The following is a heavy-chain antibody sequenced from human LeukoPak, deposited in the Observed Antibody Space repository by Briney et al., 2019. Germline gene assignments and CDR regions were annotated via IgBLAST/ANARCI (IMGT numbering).Heavy chain of an antibody. D-gene: IGHD1-26*01. V-gene: IGHV3-53*01. CDR2: IYSGGST. CDR3: ARENSVRGNSKRGFDY. Sequence: GGSLRLSCAASRLAFSSNYMSWVRQAPGMGLEWVSIIYSGGSTEYTNSVKGRFTISRDNSKNMVYLQMNSLRAEDTPVYYCARENSVRGNSKRGFDYWGQGTLVTVSS. J-gene: IGHJ4*02. CDR1: RLAFSSNY.